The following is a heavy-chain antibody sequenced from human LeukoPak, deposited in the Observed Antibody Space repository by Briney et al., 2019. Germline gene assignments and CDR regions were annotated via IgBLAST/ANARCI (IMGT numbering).Heavy chain of an antibody. CDR2: IYYSGST. Sequence: SETLSLTCTVSGGSISSGDYYWSWIRQPPGKGLEWIGYIYYSGSTYYNPSLKSRVTISVDTSKNQFSLKLSSVTAADTAVYYCARERIAAAGQFDYWGQGTLVTVSS. CDR1: GGSISSGDYY. CDR3: ARERIAAAGQFDY. J-gene: IGHJ4*02. D-gene: IGHD6-13*01. V-gene: IGHV4-30-4*08.